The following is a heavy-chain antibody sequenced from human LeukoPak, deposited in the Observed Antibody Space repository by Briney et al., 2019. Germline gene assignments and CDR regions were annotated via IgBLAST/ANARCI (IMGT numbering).Heavy chain of an antibody. Sequence: ASVKVSCKASGYTFTSYDINWVRQATGQGLEWMGWMNPNSGNTGYAQKFQGRVTMTRNTSISTAYMELSSLRSDDTAIYYCARDIYYYDSSAYYYFDYWGQGTLVTVSS. CDR3: ARDIYYYDSSAYYYFDY. CDR2: MNPNSGNT. J-gene: IGHJ4*02. D-gene: IGHD3-22*01. V-gene: IGHV1-8*01. CDR1: GYTFTSYD.